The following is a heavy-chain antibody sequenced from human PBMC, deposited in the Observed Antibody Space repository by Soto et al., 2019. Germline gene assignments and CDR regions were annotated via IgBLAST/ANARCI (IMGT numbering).Heavy chain of an antibody. CDR3: AREYGGYRNWYFDL. J-gene: IGHJ2*01. Sequence: EVQLVASGGGLVQPGGSLRLSCEASGFTLGSYWMNWVRQAPGKGLGWVANIKQDGGEKYYVDSVKGRFTISRDNAKRSLYLQMNILTAEDTAVYYCAREYGGYRNWYFDLWGRGTPVTVS. D-gene: IGHD2-2*03. V-gene: IGHV3-7*03. CDR1: GFTLGSYW. CDR2: IKQDGGEK.